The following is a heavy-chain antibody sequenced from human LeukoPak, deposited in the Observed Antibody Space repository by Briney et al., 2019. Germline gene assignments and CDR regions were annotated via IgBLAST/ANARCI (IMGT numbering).Heavy chain of an antibody. V-gene: IGHV3-23*01. J-gene: IGHJ5*02. CDR1: GFIFSSFA. D-gene: IGHD5-12*01. Sequence: GGSLRLSCAASGFIFSSFAMSWVRQAPGKGLEWVSAISGSGDYTYYADSVKGRFTISRDNSKNTLYLQMNSLRAEDTAVYYCAKDRIVATIGWFDPWGQGTLVTVSS. CDR2: ISGSGDYT. CDR3: AKDRIVATIGWFDP.